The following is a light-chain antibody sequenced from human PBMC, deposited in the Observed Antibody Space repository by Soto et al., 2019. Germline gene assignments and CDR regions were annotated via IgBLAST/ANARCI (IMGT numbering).Light chain of an antibody. CDR1: SNDVGSYNL. CDR3: CSYAGSNYYV. Sequence: QSVLTQPASVSGSPGQSITISCTGTSNDVGSYNLVSWYQHHPGKAPKLMIFEGSKRPSGVSNRFSGSKSGNTASLTISGLQAEDEADFYCCSYAGSNYYVFGTGTK. CDR2: EGS. V-gene: IGLV2-23*01. J-gene: IGLJ1*01.